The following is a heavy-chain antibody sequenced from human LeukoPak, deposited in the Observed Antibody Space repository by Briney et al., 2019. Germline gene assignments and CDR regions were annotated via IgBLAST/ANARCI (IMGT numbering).Heavy chain of an antibody. V-gene: IGHV3-48*03. Sequence: GGSLRLSCAASGFTFSSYEMNWVRQAPGKGLEWVSYISSSGSTIYYADSVKGRFTISRDNAKNSLYLQMNSLRAEDTAVYYCARTSLSPPYYYYGMDVWGQGTTVTVSS. CDR3: ARTSLSPPYYYYGMDV. CDR2: ISSSGSTI. J-gene: IGHJ6*02. CDR1: GFTFSSYE. D-gene: IGHD6-6*01.